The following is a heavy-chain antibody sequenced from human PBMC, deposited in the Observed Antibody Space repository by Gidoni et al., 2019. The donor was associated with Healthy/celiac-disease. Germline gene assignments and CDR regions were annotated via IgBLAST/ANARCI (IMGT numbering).Heavy chain of an antibody. J-gene: IGHJ4*02. CDR3: ARQGGVIVPLDY. D-gene: IGHD3-16*02. CDR2: IDPSDSYT. Sequence: EVQLVQSGAEVKKPGEALRISCKGSGYSFTSYWISWVRQMPGKGLEWMGRIDPSDSYTNYSPSFQGHVTISADKSISTAYLQWSSLKASDTAMYYCARQGGVIVPLDYWGQGTLVTVSS. CDR1: GYSFTSYW. V-gene: IGHV5-10-1*03.